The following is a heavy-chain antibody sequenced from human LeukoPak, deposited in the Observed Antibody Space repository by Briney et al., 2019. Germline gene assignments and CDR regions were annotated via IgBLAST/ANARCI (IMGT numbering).Heavy chain of an antibody. D-gene: IGHD2-2*01. Sequence: PSETLSLTCTVSGGSISSSSYYWGWIRQPPGKGLEWMGSIYYSGSTYYNPSLKSRVTISVDTSKNQFSLKLSSVTAADTAVYYCARFITGVVPAAIPAAFDYYYYGMDVWGQGTTVTVSS. V-gene: IGHV4-39*01. CDR1: GGSISSSSYY. CDR2: IYYSGST. J-gene: IGHJ6*02. CDR3: ARFITGVVPAAIPAAFDYYYYGMDV.